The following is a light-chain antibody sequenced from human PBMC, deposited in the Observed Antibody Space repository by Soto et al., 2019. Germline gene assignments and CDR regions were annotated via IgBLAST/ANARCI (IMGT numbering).Light chain of an antibody. V-gene: IGLV1-40*01. CDR1: SSNIGAGYP. CDR3: QAYDSSLRRRWV. Sequence: QSVLTQPPSVSGAPGQRVTISCTGSSSNIGAGYPVHWYQQLPGTAPKLLVAGNRPSGVPDRFSVSKSGASASLAITGLQAEDEADYYCQAYDSSLRRRWVFGGGTKVTVL. J-gene: IGLJ3*02. CDR2: G.